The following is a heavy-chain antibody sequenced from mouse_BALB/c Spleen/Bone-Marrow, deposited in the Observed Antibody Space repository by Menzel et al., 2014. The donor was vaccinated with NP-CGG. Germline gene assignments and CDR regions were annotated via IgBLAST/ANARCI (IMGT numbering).Heavy chain of an antibody. CDR2: INPYNGDT. V-gene: IGHV1-37*01. Sequence: VQLQQSGPELVKPGASVKISCKASGYSFTGNFMNWVKQSHGKSLEWIGRINPYNGDTFYNQKFKGKATLTADKSSATAHMELLSLTSEDSAVYYCGTGRGNYGMDYWGQGTSVTVSS. J-gene: IGHJ4*01. D-gene: IGHD2-14*01. CDR3: GTGRGNYGMDY. CDR1: GYSFTGNF.